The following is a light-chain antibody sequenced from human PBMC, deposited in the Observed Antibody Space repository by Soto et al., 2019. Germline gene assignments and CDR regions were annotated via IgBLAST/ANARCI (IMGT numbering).Light chain of an antibody. CDR1: QGISTY. V-gene: IGKV1-39*01. J-gene: IGKJ1*01. CDR2: AAS. CDR3: KQSYSTTWT. Sequence: DIQLTQSPSSLSASVGDRVTITCRASQGISTYLNWYQQKPGKAHKLLIYAASSLQSGVQSRFSGSGSETDFTLTIRSLQPEHFATYSCKQSYSTTWTFGQGTKVDI.